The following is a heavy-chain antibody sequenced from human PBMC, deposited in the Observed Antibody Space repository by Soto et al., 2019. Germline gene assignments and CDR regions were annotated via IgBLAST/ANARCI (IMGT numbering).Heavy chain of an antibody. D-gene: IGHD6-25*01. J-gene: IGHJ3*02. V-gene: IGHV4-59*08. CDR2: IYYSGST. CDR3: ARLSGDAFDI. CDR1: GGSISSYY. Sequence: SETLSLTCTVSGGSISSYYWSWIRQPPGRGLEWIGYIYYSGSTNYNPSLKSRVTISVDTSKNQFSLKLSSVTAADTAVYYCARLSGDAFDIWGQGTMVTVSS.